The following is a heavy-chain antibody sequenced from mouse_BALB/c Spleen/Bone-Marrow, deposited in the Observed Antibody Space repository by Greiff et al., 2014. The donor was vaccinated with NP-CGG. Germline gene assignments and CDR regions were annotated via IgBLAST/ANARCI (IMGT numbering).Heavy chain of an antibody. D-gene: IGHD2-1*01. Sequence: VQLKESGAELVKPGASVKLSCKASGFNIKDNYMHWVKQRPEQGLEWIGRIDPANGNTKYDPKFKGKATITADTSSNTAYLLLSSLTSDDSSVYYCSIYYRIYYAMDYWGQGTSVTVSS. CDR1: GFNIKDNY. V-gene: IGHV14-3*02. J-gene: IGHJ4*01. CDR3: SIYYRIYYAMDY. CDR2: IDPANGNT.